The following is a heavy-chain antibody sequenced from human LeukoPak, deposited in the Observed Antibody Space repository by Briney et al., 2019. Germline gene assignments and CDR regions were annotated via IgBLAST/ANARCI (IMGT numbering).Heavy chain of an antibody. CDR3: AKVGVWNPSTFDY. V-gene: IGHV3-23*01. CDR2: ISGSGGST. Sequence: GGSLRLSCAASGFTFSSYAMSWVRQAPGKGLEWVSAISGSGGSTYYADSVKGRFTISKDNSKNTLYLQMNSLRAEDTAVYYCAKVGVWNPSTFDYWGQGTLVTVSS. CDR1: GFTFSSYA. D-gene: IGHD3-16*01. J-gene: IGHJ4*02.